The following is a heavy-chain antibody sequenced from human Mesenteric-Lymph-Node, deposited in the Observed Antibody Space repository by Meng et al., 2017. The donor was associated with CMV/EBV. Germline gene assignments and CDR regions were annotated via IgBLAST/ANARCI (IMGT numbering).Heavy chain of an antibody. CDR3: ARFEGLYNGFDV. Sequence: GESLKISCAASGFSFSNYEMNWVRQAPGKGLEWVSYISSSGNIIYYADSVKGRFTISRDNAKKSLYLQMDSLRVEDTAVYFCARFEGLYNGFDVWGQGTVVTVSS. J-gene: IGHJ3*01. CDR2: ISSSGNII. D-gene: IGHD3-10*01. CDR1: GFSFSNYE. V-gene: IGHV3-48*03.